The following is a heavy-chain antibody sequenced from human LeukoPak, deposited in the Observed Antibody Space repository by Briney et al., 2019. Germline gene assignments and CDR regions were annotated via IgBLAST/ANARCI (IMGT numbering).Heavy chain of an antibody. D-gene: IGHD3-22*01. V-gene: IGHV5-51*01. CDR3: ARRAYYYDRSGYWFDP. J-gene: IGHJ5*02. CDR2: IHPGDSDT. CDR1: GYSFPSNW. Sequence: GESLKISCWGSGYSFPSNWIGWVRQMPGKGPEWLGIIHPGDSDTRYSPSFQGQVTTSADKSISTAYLQWSSLKASDTAMYCCARRAYYYDRSGYWFDPWGQGTLVTVSS.